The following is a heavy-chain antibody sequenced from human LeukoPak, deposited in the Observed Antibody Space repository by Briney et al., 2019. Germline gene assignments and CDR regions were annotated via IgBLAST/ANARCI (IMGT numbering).Heavy chain of an antibody. J-gene: IGHJ3*01. Sequence: PSETLSLTCTVSGGSITNYYWSWIRQPAGKGPEWIGRIYSSGSTNYNPSLNSRVTMSVDTSKNQFSLKLTSVTAADTAVYYCARTSPKNGAFDLWGQGTMVTVSS. CDR3: ARTSPKNGAFDL. V-gene: IGHV4-4*07. CDR2: IYSSGST. CDR1: GGSITNYY. D-gene: IGHD2-8*01.